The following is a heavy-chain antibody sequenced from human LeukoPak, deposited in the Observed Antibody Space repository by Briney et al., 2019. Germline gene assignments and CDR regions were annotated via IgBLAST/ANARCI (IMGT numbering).Heavy chain of an antibody. Sequence: ASVKVSCKASGFTFTSSAVQWVRQARGQRLEWIGWIVVGSGNTNYAQKFQERVTITRDMSTSTAYMELSSLRSEDTAVYYCAADNPTYDSSGYYFDYWGQGTLVTVSS. V-gene: IGHV1-58*01. CDR2: IVVGSGNT. CDR1: GFTFTSSA. J-gene: IGHJ4*02. D-gene: IGHD3-22*01. CDR3: AADNPTYDSSGYYFDY.